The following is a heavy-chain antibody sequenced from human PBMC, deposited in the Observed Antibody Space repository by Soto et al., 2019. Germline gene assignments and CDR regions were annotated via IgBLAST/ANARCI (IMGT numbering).Heavy chain of an antibody. D-gene: IGHD5-18*01. J-gene: IGHJ4*02. CDR3: ARCGYRREFDY. V-gene: IGHV4-39*01. CDR2: IYYSGST. CDR1: GGSISSSSYY. Sequence: SETLSLTCTVSGGSISSSSYYWGWIRQPPGKGLEWIGSIYYSGSTYYNPSLKSRVTISVDTSKNQFSLKLSSVTAADTAVYYCARCGYRREFDYWGQGTLVTVSS.